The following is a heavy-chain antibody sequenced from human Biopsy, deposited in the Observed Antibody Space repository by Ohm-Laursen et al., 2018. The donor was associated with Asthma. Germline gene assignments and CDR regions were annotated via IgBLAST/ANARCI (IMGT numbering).Heavy chain of an antibody. V-gene: IGHV4-31*03. CDR1: GGSINIGDYY. CDR3: ARTTYGDDGFDP. Sequence: TLSLTCTVSGGSINIGDYYWSWIRQHPVKGLEWIGYIYYSGSTSYNPSLKSRVSISLDTSKNQFSLSLTSVTAADTAVYYCARTTYGDDGFDPWGQGTLVTVSS. CDR2: IYYSGST. J-gene: IGHJ5*02. D-gene: IGHD4-17*01.